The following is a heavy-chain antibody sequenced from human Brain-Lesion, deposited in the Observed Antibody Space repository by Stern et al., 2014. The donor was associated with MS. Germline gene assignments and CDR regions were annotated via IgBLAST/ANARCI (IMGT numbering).Heavy chain of an antibody. CDR1: GGSISSGSFY. CDR3: ARETGGYTYGDTDFFDY. Sequence: QVQLQESGPGLVKPSQTLSLTCIVSGGSISSGSFYWNWIRQPAGRGLEWIGRIYSSGSTNYNPYLKSRVTISGDTPKNQFPLKLISMTAADTAIYYCARETGGYTYGDTDFFDYWGQGALVTVSS. CDR2: IYSSGST. V-gene: IGHV4-61*02. D-gene: IGHD5-12*01. J-gene: IGHJ4*02.